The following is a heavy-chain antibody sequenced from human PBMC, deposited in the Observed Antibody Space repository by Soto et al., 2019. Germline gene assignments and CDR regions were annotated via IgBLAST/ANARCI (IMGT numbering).Heavy chain of an antibody. D-gene: IGHD6-19*01. V-gene: IGHV1-69*13. J-gene: IGHJ5*02. CDR3: ARCIAVAGRGSWFDP. Sequence: GASVKVSCKASGVTFSSYAISWVRQAPGQGLEWMGGIIPIFGTANYAQKFQGRVTITADESTSTAYMELSSLRSEDTAVYYCARCIAVAGRGSWFDPWGQGTLVTVSS. CDR1: GVTFSSYA. CDR2: IIPIFGTA.